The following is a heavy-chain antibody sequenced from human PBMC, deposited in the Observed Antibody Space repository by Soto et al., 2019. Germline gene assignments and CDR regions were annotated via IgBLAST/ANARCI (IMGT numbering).Heavy chain of an antibody. Sequence: QVQLVQSGAEVKKPGSSVKVSCKASGGTFSSYAISWVRQAPGQGLEWMGGIIPIFGTANYAQEFQGRVTITADKSTSTAYMELSSLRSEDTAVYYCASSYSAGGPNWFDPWGQGTLVTVSS. CDR1: GGTFSSYA. V-gene: IGHV1-69*06. D-gene: IGHD2-21*01. CDR3: ASSYSAGGPNWFDP. CDR2: IIPIFGTA. J-gene: IGHJ5*02.